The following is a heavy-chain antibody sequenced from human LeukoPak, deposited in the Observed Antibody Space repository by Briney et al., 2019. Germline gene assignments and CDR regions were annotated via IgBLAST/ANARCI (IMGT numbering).Heavy chain of an antibody. CDR2: IKQDGSEK. V-gene: IGHV3-7*01. D-gene: IGHD2-2*02. Sequence: GGSLRLSCAASGFTLSSYWMSWVRQAPGKGLEWVANIKQDGSEKYYVDSVKGRFTISRDNAKNSLYLQMNSLRAEDTAVYYCARYCSSTSCYTGAFDIWGQGTMVTVSS. CDR3: ARYCSSTSCYTGAFDI. J-gene: IGHJ3*02. CDR1: GFTLSSYW.